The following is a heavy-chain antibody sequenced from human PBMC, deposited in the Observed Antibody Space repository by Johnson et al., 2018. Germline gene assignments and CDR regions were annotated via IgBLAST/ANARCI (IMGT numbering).Heavy chain of an antibody. V-gene: IGHV4-61*01. CDR1: GGSVRRGSYY. CDR3: ARADSGSYGLAFDS. CDR2: IYNSGST. Sequence: QVQLQESGPGLVKPSETLSLICTVSGGSVRRGSYYWNWIRQPPGKGLEGIGYIYNSGSTNYNPSLKSRVTISVDTSKNQFSLMLRAVTAADPAVYYCARADSGSYGLAFDSWGRGSMVTGSS. D-gene: IGHD1-26*01. J-gene: IGHJ3*02.